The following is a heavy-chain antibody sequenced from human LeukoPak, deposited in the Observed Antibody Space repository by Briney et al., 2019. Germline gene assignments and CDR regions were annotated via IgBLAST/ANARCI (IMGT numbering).Heavy chain of an antibody. Sequence: SETLSLTCTVSGGSISSGRYYWSWIRQPAGKGLEWIGRIYTRGSTNYNPSLKSRVTISVDTSKNQFSLKLSSVIAADTAVYYCATLVRITGTTGGDAFDIWGQGTMVTVSS. CDR1: GGSISSGRYY. V-gene: IGHV4-61*02. CDR3: ATLVRITGTTGGDAFDI. D-gene: IGHD1-20*01. CDR2: IYTRGST. J-gene: IGHJ3*02.